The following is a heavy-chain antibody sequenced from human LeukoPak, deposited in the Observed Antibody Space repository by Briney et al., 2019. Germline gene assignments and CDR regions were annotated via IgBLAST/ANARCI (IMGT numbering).Heavy chain of an antibody. CDR3: ARESATVTTFDY. CDR1: GGSFSGYY. V-gene: IGHV4-34*01. Sequence: SETLSLTCAVYGGSFSGYYWSWIRQPPGKGLEWIGEINHSGSTNYNPSLKSRVTISVDTSKNQFSLKLSSVTTADTAVYYCARESATVTTFDYWGQGTLVTVSS. D-gene: IGHD4-17*01. J-gene: IGHJ4*02. CDR2: INHSGST.